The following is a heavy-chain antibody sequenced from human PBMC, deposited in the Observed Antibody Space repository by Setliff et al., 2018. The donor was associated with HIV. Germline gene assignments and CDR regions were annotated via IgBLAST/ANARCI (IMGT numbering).Heavy chain of an antibody. CDR2: IHFDGSNE. CDR1: GLTFSNYG. Sequence: GGPLRLSCAASGLTFSNYGMEWVRQTPGKGLEWVAFIHFDGSNEYYAESVEGRFTISRDNSKNTLFLQMNSLTIEDTAVYYCAKGSSGTHPLIDYWGHGTLVTVSS. D-gene: IGHD3-10*01. CDR3: AKGSSGTHPLIDY. J-gene: IGHJ4*01. V-gene: IGHV3-30*02.